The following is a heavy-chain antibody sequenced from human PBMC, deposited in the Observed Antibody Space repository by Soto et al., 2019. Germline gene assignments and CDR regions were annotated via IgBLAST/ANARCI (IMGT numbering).Heavy chain of an antibody. D-gene: IGHD3-3*01. CDR3: VIFDRYYGMDV. CDR1: GYSLTSYW. V-gene: IGHV5-51*01. CDR2: IYPGDSDT. J-gene: IGHJ6*02. Sequence: GESLQISCKGSGYSLTSYWIGWVLQMPGKGLEWMGIIYPGDSDTRYSPSFQGQVTISADKSISTAYLQWSSLKASDTAMYYCVIFDRYYGMDVWGQGTTVTVSS.